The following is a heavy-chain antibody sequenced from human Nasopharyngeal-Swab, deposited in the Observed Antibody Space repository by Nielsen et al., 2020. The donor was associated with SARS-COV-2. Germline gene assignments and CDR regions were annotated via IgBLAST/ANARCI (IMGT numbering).Heavy chain of an antibody. Sequence: WIRQPPGKALEWLALIDWDDDKYYSTSLKTRLTISKDTSKNQEVLTMTNMDPVDTATYYCARLRGYSYGIDYWGQGTLVTVSS. CDR2: IDWDDDK. D-gene: IGHD5-18*01. CDR3: ARLRGYSYGIDY. J-gene: IGHJ4*02. V-gene: IGHV2-70*01.